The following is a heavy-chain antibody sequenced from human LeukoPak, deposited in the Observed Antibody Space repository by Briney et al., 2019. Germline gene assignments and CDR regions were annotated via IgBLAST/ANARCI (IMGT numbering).Heavy chain of an antibody. CDR1: GGSFTGYY. J-gene: IGHJ5*02. Sequence: PSETLSLTCAVSGGSFTGYYWTWIRQPPGKGLEWIGEINHSGSTNYNPSLKSRVTISVDTSKNHISLKLRSVTAADTAVYYCARGPRQPVDRWFDPWGQGTLVTVSS. CDR2: INHSGST. CDR3: ARGPRQPVDRWFDP. D-gene: IGHD6-13*01. V-gene: IGHV4-34*01.